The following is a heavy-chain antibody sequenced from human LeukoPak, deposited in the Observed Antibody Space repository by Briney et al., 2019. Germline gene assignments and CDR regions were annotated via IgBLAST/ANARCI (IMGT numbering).Heavy chain of an antibody. CDR2: IGGGDDI. CDR3: TKDATPFNSIWDYFDS. D-gene: IGHD7-27*01. Sequence: GGSLRLSCAASGFTFRNYAMNWVRQAPGKGLEWVAGIGGGDDIEYADSVKGRFTGSRDDSKNTLYLQMCSLRIEDTAVYYCTKDATPFNSIWDYFDSWGQGTLVTVSA. J-gene: IGHJ4*02. V-gene: IGHV3-23*01. CDR1: GFTFRNYA.